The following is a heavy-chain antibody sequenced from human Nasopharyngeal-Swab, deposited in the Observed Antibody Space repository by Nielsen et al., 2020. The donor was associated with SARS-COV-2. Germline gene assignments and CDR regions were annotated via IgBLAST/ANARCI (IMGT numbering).Heavy chain of an antibody. J-gene: IGHJ5*02. Sequence: ASVKVSCKASGYTFTSYAMNWVRQAPGQGLEWMGWINTNTGNPTYAQGFTGRFVFSLDTSVSTAYLQISSLKAEDTAVYYCARGRAKAVAGTWGYNWFDPWGQGTLVTVSS. CDR1: GYTFTSYA. CDR3: ARGRAKAVAGTWGYNWFDP. V-gene: IGHV7-4-1*02. D-gene: IGHD6-19*01. CDR2: INTNTGNP.